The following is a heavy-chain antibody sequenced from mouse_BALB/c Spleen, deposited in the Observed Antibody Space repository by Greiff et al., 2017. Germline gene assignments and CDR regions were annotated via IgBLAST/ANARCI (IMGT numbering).Heavy chain of an antibody. CDR2: IWSGGST. J-gene: IGHJ4*01. CDR1: GFSLTSYG. D-gene: IGHD1-2*01. Sequence: QVQLKQSGPGLVQPSQSLSITCTVSGFSLTSYGVHWVRQSPGKGLEWLGVIWSGGSTDYNAAFISRLSISKDNSKSQVFFKMNSLQANDTAIYYCARSDYYGYDYAMDYWGQGTSVTVSS. CDR3: ARSDYYGYDYAMDY. V-gene: IGHV2-2*02.